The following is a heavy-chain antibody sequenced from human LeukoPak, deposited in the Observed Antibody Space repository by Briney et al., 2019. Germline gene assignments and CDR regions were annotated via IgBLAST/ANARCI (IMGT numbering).Heavy chain of an antibody. D-gene: IGHD3-10*01. CDR3: ASDLSGSYSYYYYGMDV. V-gene: IGHV3-23*01. J-gene: IGHJ6*02. CDR2: ISGSGGST. Sequence: GGSPRLSCAASGFTFSSYAMSWVRQAPGKGLEWVSAISGSGGSTYYADSVKGRFTISRDNSKNTLYLQMNSLRAEDTAVYYCASDLSGSYSYYYYGMDVWGQGTTVTVSS. CDR1: GFTFSSYA.